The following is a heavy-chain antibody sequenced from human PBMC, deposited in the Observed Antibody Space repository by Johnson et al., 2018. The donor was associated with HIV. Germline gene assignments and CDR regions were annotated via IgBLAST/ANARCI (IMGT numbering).Heavy chain of an antibody. Sequence: QVQLVESGGGLVKPGGSLRLSCAASGFRFSDHYMSWIRQAPGKGLEWVSDISSSGRRIYYADSAKGRFPISRDNSKNSLFLQMYSLRVEDTAFYYCATDILFGTTRSDHDAFDIWGQGTMVTVSS. J-gene: IGHJ3*02. CDR1: GFRFSDHY. CDR2: ISSSGRRI. D-gene: IGHD1-1*01. CDR3: ATDILFGTTRSDHDAFDI. V-gene: IGHV3-11*04.